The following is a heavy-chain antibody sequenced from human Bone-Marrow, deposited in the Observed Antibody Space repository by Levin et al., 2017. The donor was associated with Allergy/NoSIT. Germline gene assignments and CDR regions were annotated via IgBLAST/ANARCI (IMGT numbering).Heavy chain of an antibody. J-gene: IGHJ5*02. D-gene: IGHD3-10*01. CDR2: LYYGGNT. CDR1: GGSIRTSSFY. CDR3: ARLSLYGSGTFPFDP. Sequence: SETLSLTCTVSGGSIRTSSFYWGWIRQPPGTGLEWIGSLYYGGNTYYNPSLKSRVTMSEDASKNLFSLKITSVTAEDTAVYYCARLSLYGSGTFPFDPWGQGTLVTVSS. V-gene: IGHV4-39*01.